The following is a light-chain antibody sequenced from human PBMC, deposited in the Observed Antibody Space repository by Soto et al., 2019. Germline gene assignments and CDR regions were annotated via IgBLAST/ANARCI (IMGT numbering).Light chain of an antibody. J-gene: IGLJ2*01. V-gene: IGLV2-14*01. CDR2: AVT. CDR3: TSYADSSPVV. Sequence: QSALTQPASVSGSPGQSIAISCTGTSSDVGGYNYVSWYQQHPGKAPKLVIYAVTNRPSGVSDRFSGSKSGNTASLTISRLQGEDEADYYCTSYADSSPVVFGGGTKVTVL. CDR1: SSDVGGYNY.